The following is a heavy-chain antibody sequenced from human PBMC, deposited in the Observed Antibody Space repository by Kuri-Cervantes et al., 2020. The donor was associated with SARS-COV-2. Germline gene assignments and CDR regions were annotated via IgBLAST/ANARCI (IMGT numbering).Heavy chain of an antibody. J-gene: IGHJ4*02. Sequence: KVSCKGSGYSFTSYWTGWVRQVPGKGLEWMGIIYPGNSDTRYSPSFQGQVTISADKSISTAYLQWSSLKASDTAMYYCARHRGGSYYGAFDYWGQGTLVTVSS. CDR1: GYSFTSYW. CDR3: ARHRGGSYYGAFDY. CDR2: IYPGNSDT. D-gene: IGHD1-26*01. V-gene: IGHV5-51*01.